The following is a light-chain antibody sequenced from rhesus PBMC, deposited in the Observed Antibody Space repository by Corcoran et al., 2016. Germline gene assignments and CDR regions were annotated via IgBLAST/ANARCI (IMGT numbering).Light chain of an antibody. Sequence: ETVVTRSPATLSLSPGERATLSCRASQSVGSNLAWYQQKPGRAPKLLIYDASSMATGIPDRFSGRGSGTEFTRTISSLEPEEVGVYYCQQYNNWYSFGQGTKVEIK. V-gene: IGKV3-24*04. CDR3: QQYNNWYS. J-gene: IGKJ2*01. CDR1: QSVGSN. CDR2: DAS.